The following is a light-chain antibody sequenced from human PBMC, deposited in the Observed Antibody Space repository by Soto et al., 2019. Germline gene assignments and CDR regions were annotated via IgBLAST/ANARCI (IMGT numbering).Light chain of an antibody. CDR3: QQDDNYSHYN. CDR1: QSISSW. Sequence: DIQMTQSPSTLSASVGDRVTITCRASQSISSWLAWYQQKPGKAPKLLIYDASTLESGGPSRFSGGGAWTAFSITTSSLQPDDFATYYYQQDDNYSHYNSVHGTKLEIK. CDR2: DAS. V-gene: IGKV1-5*01. J-gene: IGKJ2*01.